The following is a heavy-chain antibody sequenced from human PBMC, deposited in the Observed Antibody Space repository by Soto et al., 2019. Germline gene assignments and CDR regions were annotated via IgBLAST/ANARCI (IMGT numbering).Heavy chain of an antibody. V-gene: IGHV1-46*01. CDR3: ARSGGFNYDFWSGPPPNVMDV. Sequence: GASVKVSCKASGYTFTSYYMHWVRQAPGQGLEWMGIINPSGGSTSYAQKFQGRVTMTRDTSTSTVYMELSSLRSEDTAVYYCARSGGFNYDFWSGPPPNVMDVWGQGATVTVSS. J-gene: IGHJ6*02. CDR2: INPSGGST. D-gene: IGHD3-3*01. CDR1: GYTFTSYY.